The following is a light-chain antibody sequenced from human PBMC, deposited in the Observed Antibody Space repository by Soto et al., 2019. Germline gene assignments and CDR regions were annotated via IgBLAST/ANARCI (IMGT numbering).Light chain of an antibody. CDR1: QSISVW. CDR3: QQYNSYSQT. J-gene: IGKJ1*01. CDR2: KAS. Sequence: DLQMTQSPSTLSASLGDRVTYPCRASQSISVWLAWYQQKAGKAPNLLIYKASRLESGVPSRFSGSGSETEFTLTISGLQPGDSATYYCQQYNSYSQTFGQGTKVDIK. V-gene: IGKV1-5*03.